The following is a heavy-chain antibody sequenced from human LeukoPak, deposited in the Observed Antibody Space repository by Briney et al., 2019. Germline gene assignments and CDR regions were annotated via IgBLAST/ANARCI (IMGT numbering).Heavy chain of an antibody. Sequence: ASVKVSCKASGYTFTGYYMHWVRQAPGQGLEWMGWISAYNGNTNYAQKLQGRVTMTTDTSTSTAYMELRSLRSDDTAVYYCARDFRRSYCGSGSYSGYWGQGTLVTVSS. CDR3: ARDFRRSYCGSGSYSGY. CDR2: ISAYNGNT. D-gene: IGHD3-10*01. CDR1: GYTFTGYY. J-gene: IGHJ4*02. V-gene: IGHV1-18*04.